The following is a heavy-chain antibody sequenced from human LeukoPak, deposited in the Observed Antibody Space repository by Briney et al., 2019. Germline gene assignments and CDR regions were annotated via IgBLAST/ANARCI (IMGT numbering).Heavy chain of an antibody. Sequence: ASVKVSCKASGYTFTGYSMHWVRQAPGQGLEWLGRINPYSGGTNYAQRFQGRVTMTRDTSNSTAYMELSRLISDDTATYYCARDYDTSGALAYWGQGTLVTVSS. V-gene: IGHV1-2*06. D-gene: IGHD3-22*01. CDR1: GYTFTGYS. J-gene: IGHJ4*02. CDR2: INPYSGGT. CDR3: ARDYDTSGALAY.